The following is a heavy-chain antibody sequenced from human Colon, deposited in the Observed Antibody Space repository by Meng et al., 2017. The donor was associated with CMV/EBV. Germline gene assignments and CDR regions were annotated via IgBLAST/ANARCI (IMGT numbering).Heavy chain of an antibody. CDR2: IHCGDSRT. Sequence: GGSLRLSCKTSGYTFATHWIGWVRQLPGKDLEWMGMIHCGDSRTIYSPLFQGQVTISADKSINTAYLQWNSLQASDTAMYYCARHYGASWFGYWGQGTLVTVSS. D-gene: IGHD2-2*01. V-gene: IGHV5-51*01. CDR3: ARHYGASWFGY. J-gene: IGHJ4*02. CDR1: GYTFATHW.